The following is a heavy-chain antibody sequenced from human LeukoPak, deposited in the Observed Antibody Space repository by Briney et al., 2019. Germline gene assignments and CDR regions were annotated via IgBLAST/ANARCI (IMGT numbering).Heavy chain of an antibody. CDR3: TRHRRDILTGYTFDY. J-gene: IGHJ4*02. CDR1: GFTFSGSA. D-gene: IGHD3-9*01. V-gene: IGHV3-73*01. CDR2: IRGKANSYAT. Sequence: GGSLKLSCAASGFTFSGSAMHWVRQASGKGLEWVGRIRGKANSYATAYAASVKGRFTISRDDSKNTAYLQMNSLKTEDTAVYYCTRHRRDILTGYTFDYWGRGTLVTVSS.